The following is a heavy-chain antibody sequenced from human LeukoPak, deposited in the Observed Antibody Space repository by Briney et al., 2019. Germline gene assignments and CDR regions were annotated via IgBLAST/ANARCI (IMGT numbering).Heavy chain of an antibody. CDR1: GGSFSGYY. J-gene: IGHJ4*02. Sequence: ETLSLTCAVYGGSFSGYYWSXXRQPPGKGXXXXXXXXXSGSTNYNPSLKSRVTISVDTSKNQFSLKLSSVTAADTAVYYCARGPKYYYDSSGYYFFDYWGQGTLVTVSS. D-gene: IGHD3-22*01. CDR3: ARGPKYYYDSSGYYFFDY. CDR2: XXXSGST. V-gene: IGHV4-34*01.